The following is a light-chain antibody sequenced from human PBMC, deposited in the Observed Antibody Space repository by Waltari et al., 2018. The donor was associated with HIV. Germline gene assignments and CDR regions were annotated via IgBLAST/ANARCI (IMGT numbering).Light chain of an antibody. Sequence: QSALTQPASVSGSPGQSIPNSCTGTTSDVGGYQYVSWYQQYAGKAPKLIIYEVTNRPSGVSNRFSGTKSGNTASLIISGLQAEDEADYYCSSYTSSSTLEVFGTGTKVTV. V-gene: IGLV2-14*01. J-gene: IGLJ1*01. CDR3: SSYTSSSTLEV. CDR2: EVT. CDR1: TSDVGGYQY.